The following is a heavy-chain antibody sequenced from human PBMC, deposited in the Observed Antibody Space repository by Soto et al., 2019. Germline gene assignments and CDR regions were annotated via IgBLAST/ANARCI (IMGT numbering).Heavy chain of an antibody. CDR1: GYTFTGYY. V-gene: IGHV1-2*02. Sequence: QVQLVQSGAEVKKPGASVKVSCKASGYTFTGYYMHWVRQAPGQGLEWMGWINPNSGGTNYAQKFQGGVTMTRDTSISTAYMELSRLRSDDTAVYYCARTLGATPPHYWYFDLWGRGTLVTVSS. J-gene: IGHJ2*01. D-gene: IGHD1-26*01. CDR2: INPNSGGT. CDR3: ARTLGATPPHYWYFDL.